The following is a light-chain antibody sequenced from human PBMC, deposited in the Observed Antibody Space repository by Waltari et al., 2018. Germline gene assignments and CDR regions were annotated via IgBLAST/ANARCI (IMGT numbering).Light chain of an antibody. Sequence: QSALTQPASVSGSPGQSITISCPGSTSDVGGYNLVLWYRQFPNKAPQLIIYEGTRRPSGVSSRFSASKSGNTASLTISGLQAEDEALYFCSSYARSDNSVLFGGGTQLSVL. CDR2: EGT. CDR1: TSDVGGYNL. CDR3: SSYARSDNSVL. J-gene: IGLJ2*01. V-gene: IGLV2-23*01.